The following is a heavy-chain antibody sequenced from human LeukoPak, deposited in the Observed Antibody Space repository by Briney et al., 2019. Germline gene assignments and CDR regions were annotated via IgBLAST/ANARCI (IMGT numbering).Heavy chain of an antibody. CDR3: ARLDYYDSSGYRMPYAFDI. V-gene: IGHV1-69*02. CDR1: GGTFSSYT. Sequence: SVKVSCKASGGTFSSYTISWVRQAPGQGLEWMGRIIPILGIANYAQKFQGRFTITADKSTSTAYMKLSSLRSEDTAVYYCARLDYYDSSGYRMPYAFDIWGQGTMVTVSS. J-gene: IGHJ3*02. CDR2: IIPILGIA. D-gene: IGHD3-22*01.